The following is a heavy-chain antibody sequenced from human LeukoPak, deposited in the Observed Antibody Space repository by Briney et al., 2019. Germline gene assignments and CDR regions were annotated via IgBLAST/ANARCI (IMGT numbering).Heavy chain of an antibody. CDR3: ARGEGANV. J-gene: IGHJ4*02. D-gene: IGHD1-26*01. CDR1: GGSFSGYN. V-gene: IGHV4-34*01. CDR2: INHSGST. Sequence: SETLSLTCGVYGGSFSGYNWTWIRQPPGKGLEWIGEINHSGSTNYNPSLKSRVTISVDTSKNQFSLKLSSVTAADTAVYYCARGEGANVWGQGTLVTVSS.